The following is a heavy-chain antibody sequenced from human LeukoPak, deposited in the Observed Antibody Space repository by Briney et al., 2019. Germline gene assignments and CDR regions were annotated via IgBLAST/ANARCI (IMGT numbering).Heavy chain of an antibody. CDR1: GYTFTYYA. D-gene: IGHD4-17*01. Sequence: GASVKVSCKASGYTFTYYAMIWVRRAPGQGLEWMGWINTDTGKSTYAQGFTGRFVFSLDTSVSTAYLQINSLKAEDTAVYYCARGYGPYFGNYYFDYWGQGTLVTISS. V-gene: IGHV7-4-1*02. J-gene: IGHJ4*02. CDR2: INTDTGKS. CDR3: ARGYGPYFGNYYFDY.